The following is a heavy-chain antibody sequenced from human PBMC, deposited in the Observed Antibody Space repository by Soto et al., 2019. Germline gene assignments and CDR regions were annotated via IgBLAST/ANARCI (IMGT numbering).Heavy chain of an antibody. CDR3: ARYSMVPVGYFHF. V-gene: IGHV4-59*11. CDR1: GDSLKNHY. CDR2: IYDSGST. J-gene: IGHJ4*02. D-gene: IGHD3-10*01. Sequence: TSETLSLTCSVSGDSLKNHYWAWIRHSPGKGLEWIGNIYDSGSTNYSPALKSRVSMSVDTSKNLFSLKMNSVTAADTAVYYWARYSMVPVGYFHFWGPGIAVTGYS.